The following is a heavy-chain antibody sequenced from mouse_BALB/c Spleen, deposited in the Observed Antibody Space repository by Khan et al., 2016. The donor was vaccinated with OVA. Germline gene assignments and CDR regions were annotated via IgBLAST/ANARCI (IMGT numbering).Heavy chain of an antibody. V-gene: IGHV2-6-1*01. Sequence: QVQLKESGPGLVAPSQSLSITCTISGFSLTSYGIHWVRQPPGKGLEWLVVIWSDGSTTYTSTLKSRLSITKDNSKSQIFLKMNSLQTDDTAMYFCARQPYYHYDALDYWGQGTSVTVSS. D-gene: IGHD2-10*01. CDR2: IWSDGST. J-gene: IGHJ4*01. CDR3: ARQPYYHYDALDY. CDR1: GFSLTSYG.